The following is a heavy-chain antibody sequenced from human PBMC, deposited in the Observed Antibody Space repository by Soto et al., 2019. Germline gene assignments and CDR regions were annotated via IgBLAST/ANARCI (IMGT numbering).Heavy chain of an antibody. V-gene: IGHV3-74*01. Sequence: EVQLVESGGGLVQPGGSLRLSCAASGFTFGRHWMHWIRQTPGEGLVSISRVNPEATITDYADSVRGRFTISIDNAKNTLYLDMHSLTAADTGVYYCARPKGAAYSAFDIWGQGTKSPSLQ. CDR2: VNPEATIT. D-gene: IGHD2-21*01. CDR1: GFTFGRHW. CDR3: ARPKGAAYSAFDI. J-gene: IGHJ3*02.